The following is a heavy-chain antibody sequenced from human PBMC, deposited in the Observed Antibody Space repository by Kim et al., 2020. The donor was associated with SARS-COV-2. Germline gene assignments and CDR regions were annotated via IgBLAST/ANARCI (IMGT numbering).Heavy chain of an antibody. CDR3: ARDGAGCCPDYYYAMDV. Sequence: GGSLRLSCAASGFTFSSYAMHWVRQAPGKGLEWVAVISYDGTNKYYADSVKGRFTISRDNSKNTLFLQMNSLRAEDTAVYYCARDGAGCCPDYYYAMDV. D-gene: IGHD3-10*01. CDR2: ISYDGTNK. CDR1: GFTFSSYA. V-gene: IGHV3-30*04. J-gene: IGHJ6*01.